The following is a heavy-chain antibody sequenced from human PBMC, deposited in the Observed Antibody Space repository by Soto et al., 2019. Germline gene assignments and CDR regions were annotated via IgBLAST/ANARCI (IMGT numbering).Heavy chain of an antibody. CDR1: GGSISSSSYY. V-gene: IGHV4-39*01. J-gene: IGHJ5*02. CDR2: IYYSGST. D-gene: IGHD5-12*01. CDR3: VFGYGVATIYDWFDP. Sequence: SETLSLTCTVSGGSISSSSYYWGWIRQPPGKGLEWIGSIYYSGSTYYNPSLKSRVTISVDTSKNQFSLKLSSVTAADTAVYYCVFGYGVATIYDWFDPWGQGTLVTVSS.